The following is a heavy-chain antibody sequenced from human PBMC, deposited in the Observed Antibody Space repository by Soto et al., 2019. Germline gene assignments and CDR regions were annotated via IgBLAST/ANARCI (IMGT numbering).Heavy chain of an antibody. Sequence: QVQLVESGGGVVQPGRSLRLSCAASGFTFSSYGMHWVRQAPGKGLEWVAVIWYDGSNKYYADSVKGRFTISRDNSKNTLYLQMNSLRAEDTAVYYCARDYHYYGDHPGWYFDLWGRGTLVTVSS. D-gene: IGHD4-17*01. J-gene: IGHJ2*01. CDR3: ARDYHYYGDHPGWYFDL. CDR2: IWYDGSNK. CDR1: GFTFSSYG. V-gene: IGHV3-33*01.